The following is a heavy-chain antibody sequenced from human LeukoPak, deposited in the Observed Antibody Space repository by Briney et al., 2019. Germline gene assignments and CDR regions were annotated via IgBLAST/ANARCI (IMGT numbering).Heavy chain of an antibody. CDR1: GFTFSDFY. V-gene: IGHV3-11*06. D-gene: IGHD3-16*01. J-gene: IGHJ4*02. CDR3: ARYVIR. Sequence: GGSLRLSCAASGFTFSDFYMNWLRQAPGKGLEWVSYISTSSSYTDYADSEKGRFTISRDNPKNLLYLQMNSLRVEDTAVYYCARYVIRRGQGTLVTVSS. CDR2: ISTSSSYT.